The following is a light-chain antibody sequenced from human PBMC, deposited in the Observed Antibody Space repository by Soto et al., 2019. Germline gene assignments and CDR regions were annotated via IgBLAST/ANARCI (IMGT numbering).Light chain of an antibody. CDR1: SSDVGGYNY. Sequence: QSVLTQPASVSGSPGQSITISCTGTSSDVGGYNYVSWYQQHPGKAPKLMIYDVSNRPSGVSNRFSGSKSGNTASLTISGLQAEDEADYYFSSYTSSSTLDFGTGTKLTVL. CDR3: SSYTSSSTLD. V-gene: IGLV2-14*01. CDR2: DVS. J-gene: IGLJ1*01.